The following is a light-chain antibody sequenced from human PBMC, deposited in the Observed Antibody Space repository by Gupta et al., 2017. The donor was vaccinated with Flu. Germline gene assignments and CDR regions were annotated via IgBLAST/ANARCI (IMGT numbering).Light chain of an antibody. CDR1: QSVNYY. V-gene: IGKV3-11*01. Sequence: IVLTQSPATLSLSPGDRATRSCRASQSVNYYLAWYQQRPGQAPRLLIYDASKRAIGVPVRFSGSGPGXDFTLTXRSRQHEDFDVYYWQQRTALFTFGXGTKLEIK. CDR2: DAS. J-gene: IGKJ1*01. CDR3: QQRTALFT.